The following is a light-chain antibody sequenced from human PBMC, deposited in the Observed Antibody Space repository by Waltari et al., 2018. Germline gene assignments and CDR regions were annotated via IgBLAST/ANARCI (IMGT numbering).Light chain of an antibody. CDR3: QQYGNLPPSVT. Sequence: DIQMTQSPSSLSASVGDRVTITCQASQGINKYLNWYQQKPVKSPNLLIYDASNLETGVPSRFSGSGSGRHFTLTISSLQPEDMATYYCQQYGNLPPSVTFGQGTRLEIK. V-gene: IGKV1-33*01. CDR1: QGINKY. J-gene: IGKJ5*01. CDR2: DAS.